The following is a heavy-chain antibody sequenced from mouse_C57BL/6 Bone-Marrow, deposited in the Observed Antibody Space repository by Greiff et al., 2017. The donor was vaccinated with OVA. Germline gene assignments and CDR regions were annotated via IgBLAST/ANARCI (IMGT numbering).Heavy chain of an antibody. CDR3: APILGY. Sequence: QVQLKESGPGLVQPSQSLSITCTVSGFSLTSYGVHWVRQSPGKGLEWLGVIWSGGSTDYNAAFISRLSISKDNSTSQVFFKMNSLQADDTAIYYCAPILGYWGQGTSVTVSS. CDR2: IWSGGST. V-gene: IGHV2-2*01. CDR1: GFSLTSYG. J-gene: IGHJ4*01.